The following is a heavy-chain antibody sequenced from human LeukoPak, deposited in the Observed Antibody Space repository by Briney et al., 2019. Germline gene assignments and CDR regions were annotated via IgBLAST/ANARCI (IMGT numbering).Heavy chain of an antibody. CDR3: ARLPAYCSSTSCYYDY. D-gene: IGHD2-2*01. CDR2: ISSASGSI. Sequence: PGGSLRLSCAASGFTVSSNYMNWVRQAPGKGLEWVSYISSASGSIYYADSVKGRFTISRDNAKNSLFLQMNSLRAEDTAVYYCARLPAYCSSTSCYYDYWGQGTLVTVSS. CDR1: GFTVSSNY. V-gene: IGHV3-48*04. J-gene: IGHJ4*02.